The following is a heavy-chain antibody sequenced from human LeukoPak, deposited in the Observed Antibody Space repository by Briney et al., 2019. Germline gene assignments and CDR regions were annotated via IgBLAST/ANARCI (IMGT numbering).Heavy chain of an antibody. CDR2: ISAYNGNT. J-gene: IGHJ4*02. CDR3: ARRWEEYYFDY. CDR1: GYTFTSYD. Sequence: ASVKVSCKASGYTFTSYDINWVRQATGQRLEWMGWISAYNGNTNYAQELQGRVTMTTDTSTSTAYMELRSLRSDDTAVYYCARRWEEYYFDYWGQGTLVTVSS. D-gene: IGHD1-26*01. V-gene: IGHV1-18*01.